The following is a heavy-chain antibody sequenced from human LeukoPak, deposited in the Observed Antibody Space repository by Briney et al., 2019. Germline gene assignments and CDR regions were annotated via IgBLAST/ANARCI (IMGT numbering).Heavy chain of an antibody. CDR2: INPNSGGT. J-gene: IGHJ4*02. CDR3: ARVKVVGELPGY. D-gene: IGHD1-26*01. V-gene: IGHV1-2*02. Sequence: ASVKVSCKASGYTFTDYYMHWVRQAPGQGLEWMGWINPNSGGTNYAQKFQGRVTMTRDTSISTAYMELSRLTFDDTAVYYCARVKVVGELPGYWGQGTLVTVSS. CDR1: GYTFTDYY.